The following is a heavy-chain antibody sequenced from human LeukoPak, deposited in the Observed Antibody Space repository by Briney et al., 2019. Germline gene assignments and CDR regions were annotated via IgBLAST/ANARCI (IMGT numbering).Heavy chain of an antibody. CDR3: ARADRLHGGPYLIGP. Sequence: ASVKVSCKTSGYSFTDYYMHWVRQASGQGLEWMGWINPNSGGTSSAQKFQGRVTVTRDTSITTVYMEVSWLTSDDTAIYYCARADRLHGGPYLIGPWGQGTLVTVSS. CDR1: GYSFTDYY. V-gene: IGHV1-2*02. J-gene: IGHJ5*02. D-gene: IGHD2-21*01. CDR2: INPNSGGT.